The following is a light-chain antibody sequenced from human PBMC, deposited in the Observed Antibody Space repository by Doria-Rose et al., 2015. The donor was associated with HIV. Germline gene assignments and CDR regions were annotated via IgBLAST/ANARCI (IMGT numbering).Light chain of an antibody. J-gene: IGKJ1*01. V-gene: IGKV3-20*01. CDR1: QSFSSTY. CDR2: DGS. CDR3: HQYGTSWT. Sequence: TQSPGTLSLSPGERATLSCRASQSFSSTYLAWYQQKPGQAPSLHIYDGSTRATGIPDRFSASGSGTDFTLTINRLEPEDFALYYCHQYGTSWTCGQGTKVEI.